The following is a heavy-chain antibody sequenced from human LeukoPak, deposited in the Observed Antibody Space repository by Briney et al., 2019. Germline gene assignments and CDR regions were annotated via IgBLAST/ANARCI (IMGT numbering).Heavy chain of an antibody. V-gene: IGHV3-9*01. CDR3: ARDRQYGDGLAY. Sequence: GGSLRLSCAGSGFTFDDYAMHWVRQAPGKGLEWVSGISWNSGSIGYADSVKGRFTISRDNAKNSLYLQMNSLRAEDTAVYYCARDRQYGDGLAYWGQRTLVTVSS. J-gene: IGHJ4*02. CDR2: ISWNSGSI. D-gene: IGHD4-17*01. CDR1: GFTFDDYA.